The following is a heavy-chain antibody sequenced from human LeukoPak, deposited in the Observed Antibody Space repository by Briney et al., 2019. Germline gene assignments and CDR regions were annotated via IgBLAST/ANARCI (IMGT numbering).Heavy chain of an antibody. CDR3: ANDGKAMVRGVTRSEYYFDY. V-gene: IGHV3-30*02. J-gene: IGHJ4*02. Sequence: GGSLRLSCAASGFTFSSYAMHWVRQAPGKGLEGVAFIRYDGSNKYYADSVKGRFTISRDNSKNTLYLQMNSLRAEDTAVYYCANDGKAMVRGVTRSEYYFDYWGQGTLVTVSS. D-gene: IGHD3-10*01. CDR2: IRYDGSNK. CDR1: GFTFSSYA.